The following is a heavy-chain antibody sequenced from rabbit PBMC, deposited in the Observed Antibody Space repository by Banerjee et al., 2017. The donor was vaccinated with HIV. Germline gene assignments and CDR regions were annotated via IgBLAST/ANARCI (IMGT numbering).Heavy chain of an antibody. V-gene: IGHV1S40*01. J-gene: IGHJ6*01. D-gene: IGHD1-1*01. CDR1: GFSFSSNA. Sequence: QSLEESGGDLVKPEGSLTLTCTASGFSFSSNAMCWVRQAPGKGLEWIGCIYTSGDIYYASWAKGRFTISKTSSTTVTLQMTSLTAADTATYFCARDTSSSFSSYGMDLWGQGTLVTVS. CDR2: IYTSGDI. CDR3: ARDTSSSFSSYGMDL.